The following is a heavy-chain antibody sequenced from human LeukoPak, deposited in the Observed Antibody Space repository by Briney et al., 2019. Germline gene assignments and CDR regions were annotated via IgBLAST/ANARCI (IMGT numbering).Heavy chain of an antibody. Sequence: SETLSLTCAVYGGSFSGYYWSWIRQPPGKGLEWIGEINHSGSTNYNPSLKSRVTISVDTSKNQFSLKLSSMTAADTAVYYCARGTDDFWSGRGYLDYWGQGTPVTVSS. D-gene: IGHD3-3*01. CDR3: ARGTDDFWSGRGYLDY. CDR2: INHSGST. J-gene: IGHJ4*02. V-gene: IGHV4-34*01. CDR1: GGSFSGYY.